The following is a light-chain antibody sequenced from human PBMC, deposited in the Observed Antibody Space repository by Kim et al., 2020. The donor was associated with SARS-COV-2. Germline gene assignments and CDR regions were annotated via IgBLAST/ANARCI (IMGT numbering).Light chain of an antibody. CDR1: SLRSYY. J-gene: IGLJ3*02. V-gene: IGLV3-19*01. CDR3: NSRDSSGNPLSV. Sequence: SSELTQDPAVSVALGQTVRITCQGDSLRSYYASWYQQKPGQAPVLVIYGKNNWPSGIPDRFSGSSSGNTASLTITGAQAEDEADYYCNSRDSSGNPLSVF. CDR2: GKN.